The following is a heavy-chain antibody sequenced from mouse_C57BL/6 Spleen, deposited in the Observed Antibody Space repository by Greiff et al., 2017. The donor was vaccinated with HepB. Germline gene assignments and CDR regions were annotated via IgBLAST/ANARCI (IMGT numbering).Heavy chain of an antibody. J-gene: IGHJ2*01. V-gene: IGHV5-9*01. Sequence: DVMLVESGGGLVKPGGSLKLSCAASGFTFSSYTMSWVRQTPEKRLEWVATISGGGGNTYYPDSVKGRFTISRDNAKNTLYLQMSSLRSEDTGLYYSARDDWASFDYWGQGTTLTVSS. CDR3: ARDDWASFDY. D-gene: IGHD4-1*01. CDR1: GFTFSSYT. CDR2: ISGGGGNT.